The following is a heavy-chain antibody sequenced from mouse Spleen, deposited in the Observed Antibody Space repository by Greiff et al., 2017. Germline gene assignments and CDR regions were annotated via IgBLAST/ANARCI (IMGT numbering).Heavy chain of an antibody. CDR2: IDPSDSYT. CDR1: GYTFTSYW. D-gene: IGHD2-4*01. CDR3: ARWGSTMITTAWFAY. V-gene: IGHV1-59*01. J-gene: IGHJ3*01. Sequence: QVQLQQPGAELVRPGTSVKLSCKASGYTFTSYWMHWVKQRPGQGLEWIGVIDPSDSYTNYNQKFKGKATLTVDTSSSTAYMQLSSLTSEDSAVYCCARWGSTMITTAWFAYWGQGTLVTVSA.